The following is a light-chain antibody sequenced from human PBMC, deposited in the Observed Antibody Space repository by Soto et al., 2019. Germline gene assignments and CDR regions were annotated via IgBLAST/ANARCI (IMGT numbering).Light chain of an antibody. J-gene: IGLJ3*02. CDR2: EVS. CDR1: SSDVGSYNL. V-gene: IGLV2-23*02. CDR3: CSYAGSPKV. Sequence: QSVLTQPASVSGSPGQSITISCTGTSSDVGSYNLVSWYQQHPGKAPKLMIYEVSKRPSGVSNRFSGSKSGNTASLTISGLQAEDEADYYCCSYAGSPKVFGGGTQVTVL.